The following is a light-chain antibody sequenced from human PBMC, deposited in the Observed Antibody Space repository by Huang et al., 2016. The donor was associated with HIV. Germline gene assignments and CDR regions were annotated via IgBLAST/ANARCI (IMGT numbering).Light chain of an antibody. J-gene: IGKJ2*01. V-gene: IGKV1-5*03. CDR3: QQLNSYSYT. CDR1: QSITTW. CDR2: KAS. Sequence: DIQMTQSPSTLSASVGDRVTITCRASQSITTWLAWYQQKPGKAPKLLISKASNLQNGVASRFRSSGSGTEFTLTISCLQPDDFATYYCQQLNSYSYTFGQGTKVELK.